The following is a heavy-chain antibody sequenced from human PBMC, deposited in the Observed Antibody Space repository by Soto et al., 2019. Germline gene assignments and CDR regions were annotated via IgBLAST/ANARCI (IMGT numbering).Heavy chain of an antibody. CDR3: AREADTMIVVVIKVIWFDP. Sequence: ASVKVSCKASGYTFTGYYMHWVRQAPGQGLEWMGWINPNSGGTNYAQKFQGRVTMTRDTSISTAYMELSRLRSDDTAVYYCAREADTMIVVVIKVIWFDPWGQGTLVTVSS. CDR2: INPNSGGT. J-gene: IGHJ5*02. CDR1: GYTFTGYY. V-gene: IGHV1-2*02. D-gene: IGHD3-22*01.